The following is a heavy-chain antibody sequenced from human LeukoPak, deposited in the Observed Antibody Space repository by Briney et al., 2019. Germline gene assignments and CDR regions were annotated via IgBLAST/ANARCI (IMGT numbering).Heavy chain of an antibody. CDR3: ARTYNSGWWADY. CDR1: GFTFSSYE. J-gene: IGHJ4*02. Sequence: PGGSLRLSCAASGFTFSSYEMNWVRQAPGKGLEWVSCISSSGSTIYYADSVKGRFTISRDNAKNSLYLQMNSLRAEDTAVYYCARTYNSGWWADYWGQATLVTVSS. V-gene: IGHV3-48*03. D-gene: IGHD6-19*01. CDR2: ISSSGSTI.